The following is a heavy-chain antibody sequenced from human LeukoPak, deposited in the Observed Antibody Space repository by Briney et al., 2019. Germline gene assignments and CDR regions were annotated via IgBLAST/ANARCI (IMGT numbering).Heavy chain of an antibody. CDR1: GYTFSSYW. CDR2: IKQDGSEK. D-gene: IGHD3-22*01. V-gene: IGHV3-7*04. Sequence: PGGSLRLSCAASGYTFSSYWMSWVRQAPGKGLEWVANIKQDGSEKYYVDSVKGRFTISRDNSKNTLYLQMNSLRAEDTAVYYCARGSATYYYDSSGPDYWGQGTLVTVSS. CDR3: ARGSATYYYDSSGPDY. J-gene: IGHJ4*02.